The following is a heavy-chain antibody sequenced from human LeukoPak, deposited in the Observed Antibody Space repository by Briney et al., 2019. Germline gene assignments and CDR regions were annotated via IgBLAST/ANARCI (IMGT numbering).Heavy chain of an antibody. D-gene: IGHD2-15*01. Sequence: SETLSLTCTVSGGSISSSISYWGWIRQPPGKGLEWIATIYYSGSTYYSPSLKSRVTISVDTSKNQFSLKLSSVTAADTAVYYCARGATCSGGSCYQDYWGQGTLVTVSS. CDR3: ARGATCSGGSCYQDY. V-gene: IGHV4-39*07. CDR2: IYYSGST. J-gene: IGHJ4*02. CDR1: GGSISSSISY.